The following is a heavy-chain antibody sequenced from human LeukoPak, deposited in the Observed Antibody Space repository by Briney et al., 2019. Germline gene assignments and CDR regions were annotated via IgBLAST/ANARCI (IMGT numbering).Heavy chain of an antibody. J-gene: IGHJ5*02. D-gene: IGHD3-22*01. CDR1: GGSISSGGYY. CDR2: IYYSGST. CDR3: ARESYDSSGPNWFDP. Sequence: SETLSLTCTVSGGSISSGGYYWSWIRQHPGKGLEWIGYIYYSGSTYYNPSLKSRVTISVDTSKNQFSLKLSSVTAADTAVYYCARESYDSSGPNWFDPWGQGTPVTVSS. V-gene: IGHV4-31*03.